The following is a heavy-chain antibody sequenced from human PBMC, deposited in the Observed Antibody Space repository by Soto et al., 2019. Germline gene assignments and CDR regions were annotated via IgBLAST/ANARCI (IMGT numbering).Heavy chain of an antibody. Sequence: HPGGSLRLSCEASGFTFSNYAMHWVRQAPGKGLEWVAVISPDGSNKFYADSVQGRFTISRDNSKNTVYLQMNSLRPDDTALYYCARAYTGRLPRRADYYYALDVWGQGIMVTVS. D-gene: IGHD2-15*01. CDR3: ARAYTGRLPRRADYYYALDV. CDR1: GFTFSNYA. J-gene: IGHJ6*02. V-gene: IGHV3-30-3*01. CDR2: ISPDGSNK.